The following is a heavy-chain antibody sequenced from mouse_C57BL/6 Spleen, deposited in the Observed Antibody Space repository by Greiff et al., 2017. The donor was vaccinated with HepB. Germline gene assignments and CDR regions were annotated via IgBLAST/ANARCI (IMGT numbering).Heavy chain of an antibody. CDR3: ARGQLRLQGDY. J-gene: IGHJ2*01. D-gene: IGHD3-2*02. Sequence: QVQLQQSGAELVMPGASVKLSCKASGYTFTSYWMHWVKQRPGQGLEWIGEIDPSDSYTNYNQKFKGKSTLTVDKSSSTAYMQLSSLTSEDSAVYYCARGQLRLQGDYWGQGTTLTVSS. V-gene: IGHV1-69*01. CDR2: IDPSDSYT. CDR1: GYTFTSYW.